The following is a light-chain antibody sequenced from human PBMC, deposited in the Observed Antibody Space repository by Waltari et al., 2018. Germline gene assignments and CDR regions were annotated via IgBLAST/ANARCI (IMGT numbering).Light chain of an antibody. V-gene: IGKV1-12*01. J-gene: IGKJ3*01. Sequence: IQMTQSPSSVSASVGDRVTITCRASQGINNWLAWYHQKPGRAPKLLIYSASTLQSGVPSRFSGSGSGTEFTLTISSLQSEDFAVYYCQQAYSFPFTFGPGTKVDI. CDR2: SAS. CDR3: QQAYSFPFT. CDR1: QGINNW.